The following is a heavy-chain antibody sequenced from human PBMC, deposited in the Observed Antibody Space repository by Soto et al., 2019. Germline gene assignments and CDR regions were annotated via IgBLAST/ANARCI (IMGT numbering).Heavy chain of an antibody. CDR3: ARDREGYCSGGSGLYFQH. J-gene: IGHJ1*01. D-gene: IGHD2-15*01. Sequence: QVQLVQSGAEVKKPGASVKVSCKASGYTFTSYYMHWVRQAPGQGLEWMGIINPSGGSTSYAQKFQGRVTMTRDTSTSTVYMELSSLRSEDTAVYYCARDREGYCSGGSGLYFQHWGQGTLVTVSS. V-gene: IGHV1-46*03. CDR2: INPSGGST. CDR1: GYTFTSYY.